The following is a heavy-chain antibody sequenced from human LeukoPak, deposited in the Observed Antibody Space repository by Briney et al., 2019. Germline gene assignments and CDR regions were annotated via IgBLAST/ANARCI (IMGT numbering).Heavy chain of an antibody. CDR3: ARDPTTVTKGLDL. CDR1: GGSFSSHY. D-gene: IGHD4-17*01. V-gene: IGHV4-59*11. Sequence: PSETPSLTCTVSGGSFSSHYWSWIRQPPGKGLEWIGYISYIGSTNYNPSLKSRVTISVDTSKNQFSLKLSSVTAADAAVYFCARDPTTVTKGLDLWGQGTMVTVSS. CDR2: ISYIGST. J-gene: IGHJ3*01.